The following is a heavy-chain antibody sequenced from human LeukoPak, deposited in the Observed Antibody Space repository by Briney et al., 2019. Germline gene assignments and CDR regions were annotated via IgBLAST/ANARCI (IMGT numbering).Heavy chain of an antibody. CDR1: GFTFSSYW. J-gene: IGHJ5*02. D-gene: IGHD6-13*01. V-gene: IGHV3-74*01. Sequence: QAGGSLRLSCVASGFTFSSYWMHWVRQAPGKGLVWVSRINSDGSTTTYADSVKGRFTISRDNAKNTLYLQMNSLRAEDTAIYYCAILTGIAAAAWGQGTLVTVSS. CDR3: AILTGIAAAA. CDR2: INSDGSTT.